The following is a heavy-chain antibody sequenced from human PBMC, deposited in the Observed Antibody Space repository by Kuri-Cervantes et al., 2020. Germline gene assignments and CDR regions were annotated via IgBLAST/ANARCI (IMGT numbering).Heavy chain of an antibody. D-gene: IGHD4-17*01. V-gene: IGHV4-38-2*01. CDR1: GYSISSGYY. Sequence: GSLRLSCAVSGYSISSGYYWGWIRQPPGKGLEWIGSIYHSGSTYYNPSLKSRVTISRDTSASTVYMELSSLTSEDTAVYYCARGRAVRVSWFDPWGQGTLVTVSS. J-gene: IGHJ5*02. CDR2: IYHSGST. CDR3: ARGRAVRVSWFDP.